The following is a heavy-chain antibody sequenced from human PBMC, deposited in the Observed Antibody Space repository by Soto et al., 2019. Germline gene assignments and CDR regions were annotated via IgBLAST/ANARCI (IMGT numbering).Heavy chain of an antibody. Sequence: GGSLRLSCAASGFTFSSYAMSWVRQAPGKGLEWVSAISGSGGSTYYADSVEGRFTISRDNSKNTLYLQMNSLRAEDTAVYYCAKGVVLNTLAYFYYWGQGTLVTVSS. CDR3: AKGVVLNTLAYFYY. V-gene: IGHV3-23*01. CDR2: ISGSGGST. D-gene: IGHD2-15*01. CDR1: GFTFSSYA. J-gene: IGHJ4*02.